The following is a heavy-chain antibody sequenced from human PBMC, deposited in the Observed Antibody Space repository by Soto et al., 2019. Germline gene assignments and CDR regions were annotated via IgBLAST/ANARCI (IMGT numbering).Heavy chain of an antibody. CDR2: ISWNSGSI. D-gene: IGHD6-19*01. CDR1: GFTFDDYA. CDR3: AKDHPTGYSMYRSGWPDAFDI. Sequence: PGGSLRLSCAASGFTFDDYAMHWVRQAPGKGLEWVSGISWNSGSIGYADSVKGRFTISRDNAKNSLYLQMNSLRAEDTALYYCAKDHPTGYSMYRSGWPDAFDIWGQRTMVTVSS. V-gene: IGHV3-9*01. J-gene: IGHJ3*02.